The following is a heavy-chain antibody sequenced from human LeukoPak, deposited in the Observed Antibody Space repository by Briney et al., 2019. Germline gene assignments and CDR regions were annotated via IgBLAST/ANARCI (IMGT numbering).Heavy chain of an antibody. CDR3: AELGITMIGGV. V-gene: IGHV3-30*02. Sequence: GGSLRLSCAASGLTFSMPPMDWVRQAPGKGLEWVAFIQNDGNSKNYADSVRGRFTISRDNAKNSLYLQMNSLRAEDTAVYYCAELGITMIGGVWGKGTTVTISS. CDR2: IQNDGNSK. D-gene: IGHD3-10*02. J-gene: IGHJ6*04. CDR1: GLTFSMPP.